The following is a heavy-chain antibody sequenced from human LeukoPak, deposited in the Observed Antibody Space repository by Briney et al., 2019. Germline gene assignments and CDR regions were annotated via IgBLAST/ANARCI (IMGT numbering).Heavy chain of an antibody. D-gene: IGHD6-19*01. CDR3: ARGISSGWRSNGMDV. CDR2: IYYSGST. Sequence: SETLSLTCAVSGGSFNDYQWSWLRQPPGKGLEWIGEIYYSGSTNYNPSLKSRVTMSVDTSKNQFSLKLSSVTAADTAVYYCARGISSGWRSNGMDVWGQGTTVTVSS. J-gene: IGHJ6*02. CDR1: GGSFNDYQ. V-gene: IGHV4-34*01.